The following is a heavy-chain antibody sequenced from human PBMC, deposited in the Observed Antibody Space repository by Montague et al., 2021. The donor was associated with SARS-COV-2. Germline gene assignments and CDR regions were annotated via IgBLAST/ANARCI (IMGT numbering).Heavy chain of an antibody. CDR1: GDSVSSNSAA. V-gene: IGHV6-1*01. J-gene: IGHJ6*02. D-gene: IGHD6-19*01. CDR2: TYFRSQWYS. CDR3: ARDAANTRIAVAGYYYYYAMGV. Sequence: CAISGDSVSSNSAAWNWIRQPPSRGLEWLGRTYFRSQWYSDYAVSVKSRITINPDTSKNQFSLQLNSVTPEDTAVYYCARDAANTRIAVAGYYYYYAMGVWGQGTTVTVSS.